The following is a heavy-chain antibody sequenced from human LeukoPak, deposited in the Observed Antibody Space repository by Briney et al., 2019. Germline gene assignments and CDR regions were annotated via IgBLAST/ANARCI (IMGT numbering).Heavy chain of an antibody. CDR3: ARGPGGCSGGSCYHDY. Sequence: GSSVKVSCKASGGTFSNHAISWVRQAPGQGLEWMGWINTHTGSTNYVQKLQGRVTMTTDTSTSTAYMELRSLGSDDTAVYYCARGPGGCSGGSCYHDYWGQGNLVIVSS. J-gene: IGHJ4*02. D-gene: IGHD2-15*01. CDR2: INTHTGST. CDR1: GGTFSNHA. V-gene: IGHV1-18*01.